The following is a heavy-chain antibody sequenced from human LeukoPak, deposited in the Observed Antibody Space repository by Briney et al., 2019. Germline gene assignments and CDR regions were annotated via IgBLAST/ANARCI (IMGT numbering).Heavy chain of an antibody. J-gene: IGHJ4*02. CDR2: ISGDSGTT. CDR1: GFSFNDYT. V-gene: IGHV3-43*02. Sequence: PGRSLRLSCAASGFSFNDYTMHWVRQAPGKGPEWVSLISGDSGTTYYADSVKGRFTISRGNSRDSLYLQMSSLRTEDTALYYCAKDNLAAAGTLDYWGQGTLVTVSS. CDR3: AKDNLAAAGTLDY. D-gene: IGHD6-13*01.